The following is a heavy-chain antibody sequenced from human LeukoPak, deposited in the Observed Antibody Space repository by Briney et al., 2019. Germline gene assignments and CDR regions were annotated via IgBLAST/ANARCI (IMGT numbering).Heavy chain of an antibody. D-gene: IGHD3-22*01. J-gene: IGHJ6*02. CDR1: GGSISSSSYY. CDR2: IYYSGST. Sequence: NPSETLSLTCTVSGGSISSSSYYWGWIRQPQGKGLVWIGSIYYSGSTYYNPSLKSRVTISVDTSKNQFSLKLSAVTAADTAVYYCARSARYYYDSSGFRMDVWGQGTTVTVSS. CDR3: ARSARYYYDSSGFRMDV. V-gene: IGHV4-39*07.